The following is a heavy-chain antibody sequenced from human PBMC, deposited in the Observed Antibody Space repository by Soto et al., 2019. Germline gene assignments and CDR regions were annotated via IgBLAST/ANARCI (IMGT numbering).Heavy chain of an antibody. Sequence: SETLSLTCAVSGGSISSSNWWSWIRQPPGKGLEWIGEINHSGSTNYNPSLKSRVTISVDTSKNQFSLKLSSVTAADTAVYYCARGSRITFGGVIVRPFDYWGQGTLVTVSS. V-gene: IGHV4-4*02. D-gene: IGHD3-16*02. J-gene: IGHJ4*02. CDR3: ARGSRITFGGVIVRPFDY. CDR2: INHSGST. CDR1: GGSISSSNW.